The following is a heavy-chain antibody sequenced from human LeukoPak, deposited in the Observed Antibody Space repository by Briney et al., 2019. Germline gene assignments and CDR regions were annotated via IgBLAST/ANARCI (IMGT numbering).Heavy chain of an antibody. D-gene: IGHD2-2*01. V-gene: IGHV3-23*01. CDR1: GFTFSSYA. Sequence: GGSLRLSCAASGFTFSSYAMSWVRQAPGKGLEWVSAISGSGGSTYYADSVKGRFTISRDNSKNTLYLQMNSLRAEDTAVYYCAKASGDAVVPAAIEYFQHWGQGTLVTVSS. J-gene: IGHJ1*01. CDR2: ISGSGGST. CDR3: AKASGDAVVPAAIEYFQH.